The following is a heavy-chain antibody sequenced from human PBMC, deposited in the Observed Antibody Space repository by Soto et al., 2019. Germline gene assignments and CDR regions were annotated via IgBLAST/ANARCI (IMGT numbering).Heavy chain of an antibody. D-gene: IGHD2-2*01. Sequence: PSETLSLTCTVSGGSISSSSYCWAWVRQPPGKGLEWIGSVYYSGTTYYNPSLKSRVTISEDTSKNQFSLKLSSVTAADTAVFYCARLIHCKTTSCYFDYWGQGTLVTVSS. V-gene: IGHV4-39*01. J-gene: IGHJ4*02. CDR1: GGSISSSSYC. CDR3: ARLIHCKTTSCYFDY. CDR2: VYYSGTT.